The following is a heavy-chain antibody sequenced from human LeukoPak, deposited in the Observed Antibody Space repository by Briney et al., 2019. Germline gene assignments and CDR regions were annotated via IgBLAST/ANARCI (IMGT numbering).Heavy chain of an antibody. Sequence: PGGSLRLSCAASGFTFSSYAMHWVRQAPGKGLEWVAVISYDGSNKYYADSVKGRFTISRDSSKNTLSLQMSSLRAEDSAVYYCARAYYSGSYYRLDHWGQGTLVTVSS. CDR3: ARAYYSGSYYRLDH. CDR1: GFTFSSYA. V-gene: IGHV3-30-3*01. J-gene: IGHJ4*02. CDR2: ISYDGSNK. D-gene: IGHD1-26*01.